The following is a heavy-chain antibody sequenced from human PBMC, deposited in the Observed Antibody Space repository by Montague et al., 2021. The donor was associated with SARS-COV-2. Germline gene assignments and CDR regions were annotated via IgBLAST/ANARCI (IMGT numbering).Heavy chain of an antibody. Sequence: TLSLTCTVSGGAINRGDYYWTWIRQPPGKGLEWIGNIYSTGDTSYSPSLKGRVGISLDTSKNQVSLNLRSVAAADTAVYYCAREVVHVDVSTDIPKILYYGLDVWGQGTTVVVSS. CDR3: AREVVHVDVSTDIPKILYYGLDV. V-gene: IGHV4-30-4*08. J-gene: IGHJ6*02. CDR1: GGAINRGDYY. CDR2: IYSTGDT. D-gene: IGHD2-21*02.